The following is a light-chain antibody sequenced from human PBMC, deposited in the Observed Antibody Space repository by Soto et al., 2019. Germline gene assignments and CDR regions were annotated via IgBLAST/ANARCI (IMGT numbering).Light chain of an antibody. J-gene: IGLJ2*01. CDR2: GNN. CDR3: AAWDDSLNGVL. Sequence: QSVLTQPPSASGTPGQRVIISCSGSNSNIGINTVNWYQQLPGTAPKLLNYGNNQRPSGVPDRFSGSKSGTSASLAISGLQSEDEADYYCAAWDDSLNGVLFGGGTKLTVL. V-gene: IGLV1-44*01. CDR1: NSNIGINT.